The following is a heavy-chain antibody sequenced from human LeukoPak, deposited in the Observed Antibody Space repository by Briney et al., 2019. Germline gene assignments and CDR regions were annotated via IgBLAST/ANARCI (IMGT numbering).Heavy chain of an antibody. CDR2: IYYSGST. CDR3: ASWNRAITMIEPGVFDI. CDR1: GGSIRSTNFY. V-gene: IGHV4-31*03. Sequence: SETLSLTCTVSGGSIRSTNFYWSWIRQHPGKGLEWIGNIYYSGSTYYNPSLKSRVTISVDTSKHQFSLQLRSVTDADKAVYYCASWNRAITMIEPGVFDIWGKGKMVPVFS. D-gene: IGHD3-22*01. J-gene: IGHJ3*02.